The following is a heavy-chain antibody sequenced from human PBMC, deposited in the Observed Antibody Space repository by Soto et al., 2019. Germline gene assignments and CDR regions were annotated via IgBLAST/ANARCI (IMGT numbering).Heavy chain of an antibody. J-gene: IGHJ6*02. Sequence: GASVKVSCKASGGTFSSYTISWVRQAPGQGLEWMGRIIPILGIANYAQKFQGRVTMTADKSTSTAYMELSSLRSDDTAVYYCAREDVLTIFGVVNYYGMDVWGQGTTVTVSS. CDR2: IIPILGIA. D-gene: IGHD3-3*01. CDR1: GGTFSSYT. CDR3: AREDVLTIFGVVNYYGMDV. V-gene: IGHV1-69*04.